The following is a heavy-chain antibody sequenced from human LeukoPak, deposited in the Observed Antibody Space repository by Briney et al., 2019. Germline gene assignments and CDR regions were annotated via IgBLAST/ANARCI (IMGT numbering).Heavy chain of an antibody. CDR2: IRSKVNSYAT. CDR3: TRMAAAGLETDGY. J-gene: IGHJ4*02. CDR1: GFTFSGSA. D-gene: IGHD6-13*01. Sequence: GGSLRLSCAASGFTFSGSAMHWVRQASGKGLEWVGRIRSKVNSYATAYAASVKGRFTISRDDSKNMAYLQMNSLKTEDTAVYYCTRMAAAGLETDGYWGQGTLVTVSS. V-gene: IGHV3-73*01.